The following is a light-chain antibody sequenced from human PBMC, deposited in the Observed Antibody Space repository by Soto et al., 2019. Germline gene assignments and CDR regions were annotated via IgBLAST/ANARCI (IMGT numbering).Light chain of an antibody. CDR1: QTISSL. CDR2: KAS. J-gene: IGKJ5*01. Sequence: DIQMTQSPSTLSASVGDRVTITCRASQTISSLLAWYQQKPGRAPTLLIYKASTLESGVPSRFSGSRSGTEFTLTISSLQADDSAIYYFQQYNTYPLTFGQGTRLEIK. CDR3: QQYNTYPLT. V-gene: IGKV1-5*03.